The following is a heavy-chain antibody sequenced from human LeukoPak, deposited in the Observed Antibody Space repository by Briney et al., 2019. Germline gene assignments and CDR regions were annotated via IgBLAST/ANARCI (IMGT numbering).Heavy chain of an antibody. Sequence: PRGSLRLSCAASGFTFSSYAMSWVSQAPGKGLEWVSGISGSGGSTYYADSVKGRFTISRDNSKNTLYLQMNSLRAEDTAVYYCAKGYCRGISCYSDYWGQGTLVTVSS. V-gene: IGHV3-23*01. CDR1: GFTFSSYA. D-gene: IGHD2-2*02. J-gene: IGHJ4*02. CDR2: ISGSGGST. CDR3: AKGYCRGISCYSDY.